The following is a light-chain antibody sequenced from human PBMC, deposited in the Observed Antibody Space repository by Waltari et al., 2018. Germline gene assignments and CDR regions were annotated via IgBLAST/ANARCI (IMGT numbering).Light chain of an antibody. CDR1: QSISRW. CDR2: KSS. J-gene: IGKJ2*01. V-gene: IGKV1-5*03. Sequence: DIQMTQSPSTLSASVGDRVTITCRASQSISRWFAWYQQKPGKAPKLLIYKSSNLETGVPSRFSGSESGTEFTLTISSLQPDDFATYYCQQYNSYPYTFGQGTKLEIK. CDR3: QQYNSYPYT.